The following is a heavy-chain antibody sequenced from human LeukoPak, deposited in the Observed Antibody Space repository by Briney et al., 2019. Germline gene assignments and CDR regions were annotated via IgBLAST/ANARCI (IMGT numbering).Heavy chain of an antibody. V-gene: IGHV4-4*02. CDR3: ARLYSSSSTSDY. CDR2: IYHSGST. Sequence: SSETLSLTCAVSGGSISSSNWWSWIRPPPGKGLEWIGEIYHSGSTNYNPSLKSRVTISVDKSKTQFSLKLSSVTAADTAVYYCARLYSSSSTSDYWGQGTLVTVSS. J-gene: IGHJ4*02. CDR1: GGSISSSNW. D-gene: IGHD6-6*01.